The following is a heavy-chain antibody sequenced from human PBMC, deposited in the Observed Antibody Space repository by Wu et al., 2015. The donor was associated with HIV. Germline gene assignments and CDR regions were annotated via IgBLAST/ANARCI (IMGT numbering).Heavy chain of an antibody. CDR3: ARTDFTSGTYWGNNHYYMDV. D-gene: IGHD3-10*01. CDR1: GGSISSHY. J-gene: IGHJ6*03. Sequence: QVQLQESGPRLVKPSETLSLTCIVSGGSISSHYWSWIRQPPGKGLEWIGQIFYTGSTNYNPSLKSRVSISTDTSKTQFSLKLNSVTAADSAVYYCARTDFTSGTYWGNNHYYMDVWGTGATVTVSS. V-gene: IGHV4-59*11. CDR2: IFYTGST.